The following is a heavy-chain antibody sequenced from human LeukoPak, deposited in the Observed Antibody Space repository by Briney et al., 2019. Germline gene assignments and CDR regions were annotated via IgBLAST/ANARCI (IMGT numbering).Heavy chain of an antibody. D-gene: IGHD6-19*01. CDR3: ARDGLSKGVAGTFDY. V-gene: IGHV1-18*01. CDR1: GYTFTSYG. CDR2: ISAYNGNT. J-gene: IGHJ4*02. Sequence: ASVKVSCKASGYTFTSYGISWVRQAPGQGLEWMGWISAYNGNTNYAQNLQGRVTMTTDTSTSTADVELRSLRSDDTAVYYCARDGLSKGVAGTFDYWGQGTLVTVSS.